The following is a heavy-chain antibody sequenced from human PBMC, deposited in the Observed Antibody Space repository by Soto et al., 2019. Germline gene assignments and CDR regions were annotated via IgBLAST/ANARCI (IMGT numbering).Heavy chain of an antibody. J-gene: IGHJ5*02. CDR2: ISSSSYI. V-gene: IGHV3-21*01. CDR3: ARETYYYDSSGYHNWFDP. Sequence: GGSLRLSCAASGFTFSSYAMSWVRQAPGKGLEWVSSISSSSYIYYADSVKGRFTISRDNAKNSLYLQMNSLRAEDTAVYYCARETYYYDSSGYHNWFDPWGQGTLVTVSS. CDR1: GFTFSSYA. D-gene: IGHD3-22*01.